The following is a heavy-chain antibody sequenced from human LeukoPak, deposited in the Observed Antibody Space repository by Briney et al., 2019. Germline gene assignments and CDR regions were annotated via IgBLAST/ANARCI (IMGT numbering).Heavy chain of an antibody. CDR3: ARGTPGRVTI. Sequence: PGGSLRLSCAASGFTFSSYGMHWVRQAPGKGLVWVSRINSDGSSITYADSVKGRFTISRDNAKNTLYLQMNSLRAEDTAVYYCARGTPGRVTIWGQGTMVTVSS. J-gene: IGHJ3*02. V-gene: IGHV3-74*01. CDR2: INSDGSSI. CDR1: GFTFSSYG. D-gene: IGHD2-15*01.